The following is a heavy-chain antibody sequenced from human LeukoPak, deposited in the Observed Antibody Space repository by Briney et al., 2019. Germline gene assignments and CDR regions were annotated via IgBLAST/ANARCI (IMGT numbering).Heavy chain of an antibody. CDR3: TRDLPYSSSWESIDY. J-gene: IGHJ4*02. CDR1: GYTFTSNY. V-gene: IGHV1-46*01. CDR2: ISPSGGST. Sequence: ASVKVSCKAFGYTFTSNYMHWVRQAPGQGPEWMGVISPSGGSTTYAQKFQGRVTLTRDMSTSTDYLELSSLRSEDTAVYYCTRDLPYSSSWESIDYWGQGTLVTVSS. D-gene: IGHD6-13*01.